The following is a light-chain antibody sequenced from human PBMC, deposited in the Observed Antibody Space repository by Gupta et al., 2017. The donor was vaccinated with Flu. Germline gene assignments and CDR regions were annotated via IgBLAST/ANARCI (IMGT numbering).Light chain of an antibody. CDR1: NIGGKS. CDR3: QVWDTNSGRV. CDR2: DDD. Sequence: SPVLTQPPSVSVAPGPTASITCGGNNIGGKSVHWYLQKSAQAPVLVVHDDDHRPPGIPDRFSGSKSGNTATLTLSRVEAGDEADYYCQVWDTNSGRVFGGGTKLTVL. J-gene: IGLJ3*02. V-gene: IGLV3-21*02.